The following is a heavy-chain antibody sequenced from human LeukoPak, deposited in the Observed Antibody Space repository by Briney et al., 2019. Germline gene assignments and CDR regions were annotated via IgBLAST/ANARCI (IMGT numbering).Heavy chain of an antibody. J-gene: IGHJ3*02. CDR1: GFMFTSYW. Sequence: GGSLGLSCAASGFMFTSYWMSWVRQAPGKGLEWVANIIQDGSAKYYVDSVKGRFTISRDNAKNSLYLQMNSLRAEDTAVYYCAGSWSPYDAFDIWGQGTMVSVSS. CDR2: IIQDGSAK. D-gene: IGHD6-13*01. CDR3: AGSWSPYDAFDI. V-gene: IGHV3-7*01.